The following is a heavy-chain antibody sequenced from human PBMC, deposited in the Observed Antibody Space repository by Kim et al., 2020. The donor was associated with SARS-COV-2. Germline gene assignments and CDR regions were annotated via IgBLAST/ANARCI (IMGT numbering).Heavy chain of an antibody. J-gene: IGHJ6*02. Sequence: GGSLRLSCAASGFSFNNYGMHWVRQAPGKGLEWVAFISYEGSKKQYLDSLKGRFTVSRDYSKNTLYLQMNSLTAEDTAVYYCAKQEYIFVLNTYYGMDLWGQGTTVTVSS. V-gene: IGHV3-30*18. D-gene: IGHD3-9*01. CDR1: GFSFNNYG. CDR3: AKQEYIFVLNTYYGMDL. CDR2: ISYEGSKK.